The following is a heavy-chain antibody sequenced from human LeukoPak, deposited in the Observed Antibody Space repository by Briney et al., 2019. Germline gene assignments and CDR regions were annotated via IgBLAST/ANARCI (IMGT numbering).Heavy chain of an antibody. CDR2: ISGRGDST. Sequence: GGSLRLSCAGSGFSFSNHGMHWVRQAPGKGLEWVSGISGRGDSTYYADSVKGRFTASRDNSKNTLYLQMNSRRAEDTAVYYCAKGQGGDFWSGSAYFDWGQGTLVTVSS. D-gene: IGHD3-3*01. J-gene: IGHJ4*02. CDR1: GFSFSNHG. V-gene: IGHV3-23*01. CDR3: AKGQGGDFWSGSAYFD.